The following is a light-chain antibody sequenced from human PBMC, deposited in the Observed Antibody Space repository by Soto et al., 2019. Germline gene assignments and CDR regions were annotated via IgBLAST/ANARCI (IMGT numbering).Light chain of an antibody. CDR1: SSDVGGYNF. Sequence: QSVLTQPPSVSGSPGQSVTISCTGTSSDVGGYNFVSWYQQYPGKAPKLIIYDVSKRPSGVSDRFSASKSGNTASLTISGLQAEDEADYYCCSYAGTSTFGVFGGGTKLTVL. V-gene: IGLV2-11*01. J-gene: IGLJ2*01. CDR2: DVS. CDR3: CSYAGTSTFGV.